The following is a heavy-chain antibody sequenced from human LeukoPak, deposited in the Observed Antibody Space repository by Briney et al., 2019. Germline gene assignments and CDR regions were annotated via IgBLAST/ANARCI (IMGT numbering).Heavy chain of an antibody. CDR3: AKDRHGSGTYHLDY. D-gene: IGHD3-10*01. CDR1: GFTFSSYE. Sequence: PGGSLRLSCAASGFTFSSYEMNWVRQAPGKGLEWVSYISSSGSTIYYADSVKGRFTISRDNSKNTLYLQMNSLRAEDTAVYYCAKDRHGSGTYHLDYWGQGTLVTVSS. J-gene: IGHJ4*02. CDR2: ISSSGSTI. V-gene: IGHV3-48*03.